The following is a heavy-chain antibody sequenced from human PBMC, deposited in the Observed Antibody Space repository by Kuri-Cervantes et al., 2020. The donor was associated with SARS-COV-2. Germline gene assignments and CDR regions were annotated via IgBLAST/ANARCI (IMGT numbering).Heavy chain of an antibody. D-gene: IGHD6-13*01. V-gene: IGHV3-53*01. CDR2: IYSCGST. CDR1: GFTVSSNY. CDR3: ARDMYSGSWYEDYYYYYIDV. Sequence: GGSLRLSCAASGFTVSSNYMSWVRQAPGKGLEWVSVIYSCGSTYYADSVKGRFTISRDNSKNTLYLQMNSLRAEDTALYYCARDMYSGSWYEDYYYYYIDVWGKGTTVTVSS. J-gene: IGHJ6*03.